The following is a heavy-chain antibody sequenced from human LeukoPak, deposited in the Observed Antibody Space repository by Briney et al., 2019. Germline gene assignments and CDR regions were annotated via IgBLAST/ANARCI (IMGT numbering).Heavy chain of an antibody. CDR2: IYYSGST. CDR3: ARMYSSGWYEWYYFDY. Sequence: SETLSLTCTVFGGSISSYYWSWIRQPPGKGLEWIGYIYYSGSTNYNPSLKSRVTISVDTSKNQFSLKLSSVTAADTAVYYCARMYSSGWYEWYYFDYWGQGTLVTVSS. CDR1: GGSISSYY. V-gene: IGHV4-59*01. J-gene: IGHJ4*02. D-gene: IGHD6-19*01.